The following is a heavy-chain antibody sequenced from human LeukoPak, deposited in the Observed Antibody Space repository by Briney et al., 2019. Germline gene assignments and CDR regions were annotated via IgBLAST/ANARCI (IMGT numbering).Heavy chain of an antibody. Sequence: ASVKVSCKASGYTFTGYYMHWVRQAPGQGLEWMGWINPNSGGTNYAQKFQGRVTMTRDTSISTAYMELSRLRSDDTAVYYCARDGCSSTSCSPGWFDPWGQGTLVTVSS. CDR3: ARDGCSSTSCSPGWFDP. CDR1: GYTFTGYY. V-gene: IGHV1-2*02. D-gene: IGHD2-2*01. CDR2: INPNSGGT. J-gene: IGHJ5*02.